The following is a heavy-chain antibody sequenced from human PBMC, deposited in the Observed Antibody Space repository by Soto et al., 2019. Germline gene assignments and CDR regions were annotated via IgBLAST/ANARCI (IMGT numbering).Heavy chain of an antibody. CDR3: AKVGQQPGGGYTGWFDP. V-gene: IGHV3-23*01. D-gene: IGHD6-13*01. Sequence: GGSLRLSCAASGFTFSSYAMSWVRQAPGKGLEWVSAISGSGGSTYYADSVKGRFTISRDNSKNTLYLQMNSLRAEDTAVYYCAKVGQQPGGGYTGWFDPWGQGTLVTVSS. CDR1: GFTFSSYA. CDR2: ISGSGGST. J-gene: IGHJ5*02.